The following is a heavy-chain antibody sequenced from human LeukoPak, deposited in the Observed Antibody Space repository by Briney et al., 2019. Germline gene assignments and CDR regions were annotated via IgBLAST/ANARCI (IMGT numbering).Heavy chain of an antibody. CDR3: ARRGYDSSGYYYAY. CDR1: GGSISSSGYY. Sequence: NPSETLSLTCTVSGGSISSSGYYWGWIRQPPGKGLEWIGSIYYSGSTYYNPSLKSRVTISVDTSKNQFSLKLSSVTAADTAVYYCARRGYDSSGYYYAYWGQGTLVTVSS. J-gene: IGHJ4*02. V-gene: IGHV4-39*01. CDR2: IYYSGST. D-gene: IGHD3-22*01.